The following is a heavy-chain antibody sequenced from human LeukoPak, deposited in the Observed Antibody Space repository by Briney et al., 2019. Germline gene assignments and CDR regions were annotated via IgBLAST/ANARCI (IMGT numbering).Heavy chain of an antibody. CDR1: GITFSSYV. V-gene: IGHV3-23*01. J-gene: IGHJ4*02. D-gene: IGHD3-9*01. CDR2: ISGSGGRT. Sequence: GGSLRLSCAASGITFSSYVMSWVRQAPGKGLEWVSAISGSGGRTDYADSVKGRFTISRDNGKNSLYLQMSSLRDEDTALYYCARGYYDILTGPTRVLDYWGQGTLVTVSS. CDR3: ARGYYDILTGPTRVLDY.